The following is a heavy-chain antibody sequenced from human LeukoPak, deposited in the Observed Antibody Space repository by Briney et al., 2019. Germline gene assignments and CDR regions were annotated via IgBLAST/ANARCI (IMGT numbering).Heavy chain of an antibody. D-gene: IGHD3-3*01. CDR1: GFTFSSYA. V-gene: IGHV3-23*01. Sequence: PGGSLRLSCAASGFTFSSYAMSWVRQAPGKGREWVSAISGSGGSTYYADSVKGRFTISRDNSKNTLYPQMNSLRAEDTAVYYCAKDQAIFGVVLSWGQGTLVTVSS. J-gene: IGHJ5*02. CDR2: ISGSGGST. CDR3: AKDQAIFGVVLS.